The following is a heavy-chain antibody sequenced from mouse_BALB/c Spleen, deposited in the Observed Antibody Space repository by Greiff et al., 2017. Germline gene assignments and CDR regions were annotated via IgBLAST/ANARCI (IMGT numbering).Heavy chain of an antibody. CDR1: GYTFTSYW. V-gene: IGHV1-52*01. CDR3: ARGGQYYDFDD. Sequence: QVQLLQPGAELVRPGASVKLSCKASGYTFTSYWMNWVKQRPEQGLEWIGRIDPYDSETHYNQKFKDKTILTVDKSSSTAYMQLSRLTSEDSAVYYSARGGQYYDFDDWGKGTTGTVDS. J-gene: IGHJ2*01. D-gene: IGHD1-1*01. CDR2: IDPYDSET.